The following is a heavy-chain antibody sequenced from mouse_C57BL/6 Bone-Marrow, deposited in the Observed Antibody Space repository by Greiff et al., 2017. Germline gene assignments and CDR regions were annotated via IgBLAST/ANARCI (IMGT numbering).Heavy chain of an antibody. CDR3: ARDGYYPLAY. V-gene: IGHV1-50*01. CDR1: GYTFTSYW. Sequence: QVQLQQSGAELVKPGASVKLSCKASGYTFTSYWMQWVKQRPGQGLEWIGEIDPSDSYTNYNQKFKGKATLTVDTSSSTAYMLLSSLTSEDSAVYYCARDGYYPLAYWGQGTLVTVSA. CDR2: IDPSDSYT. D-gene: IGHD2-3*01. J-gene: IGHJ3*01.